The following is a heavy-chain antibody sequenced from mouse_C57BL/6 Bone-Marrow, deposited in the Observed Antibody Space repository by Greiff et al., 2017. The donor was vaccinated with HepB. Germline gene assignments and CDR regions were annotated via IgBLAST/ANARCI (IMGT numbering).Heavy chain of an antibody. CDR1: GYTFTSYG. CDR3: ARTAYYYGSSPYYAMDY. CDR2: IYPRSGNT. V-gene: IGHV1-81*01. D-gene: IGHD1-1*01. J-gene: IGHJ4*01. Sequence: QVQLKESGAELARPGASVKLSCKASGYTFTSYGISWVKQRTGQGLEWIGEIYPRSGNTYYNEKFKGKATLTADKSSSTAYMELRSLTSEDSAVYFCARTAYYYGSSPYYAMDYWGQGTSVTVSS.